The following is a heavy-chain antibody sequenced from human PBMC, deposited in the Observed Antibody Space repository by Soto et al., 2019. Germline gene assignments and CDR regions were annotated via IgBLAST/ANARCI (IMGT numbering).Heavy chain of an antibody. Sequence: QVQLVQSGAEVKKPGSSVKVSCRASGGTFSSYAISWVRQAPGQGLEWMGGIIPIFGTANYAQKFQGRVTITADESTSTAYMELSSLRSEDTAVYYCAKDHAEVAAAGTAYPSYYFDYWGQGTLVTVSS. J-gene: IGHJ4*02. CDR1: GGTFSSYA. CDR3: AKDHAEVAAAGTAYPSYYFDY. V-gene: IGHV1-69*01. CDR2: IIPIFGTA. D-gene: IGHD6-13*01.